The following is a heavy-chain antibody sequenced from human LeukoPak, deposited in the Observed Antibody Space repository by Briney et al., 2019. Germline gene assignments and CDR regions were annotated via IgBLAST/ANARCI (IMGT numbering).Heavy chain of an antibody. CDR1: GFTFSSYE. J-gene: IGHJ4*02. CDR2: ISSSGSTI. Sequence: PGGSLRLSCAASGFTFSSYEMNWVRQAPGKGLEWVSYISSSGSTIYYADSVKGRFTISRDNVKNTLYLQMNSLRAEDTAVYYCARDEYKADAYWGQGTLVTVSS. V-gene: IGHV3-48*03. D-gene: IGHD2/OR15-2a*01. CDR3: ARDEYKADAY.